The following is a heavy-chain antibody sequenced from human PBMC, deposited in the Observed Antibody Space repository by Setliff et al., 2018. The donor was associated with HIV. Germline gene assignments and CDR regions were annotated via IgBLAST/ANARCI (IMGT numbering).Heavy chain of an antibody. D-gene: IGHD3-10*01. V-gene: IGHV4-61*02. Sequence: PSETLSLTCTVSGGSISGGSFYWSWVRQAPGKALESIASIYSGGSAIYHPSLKSRVTISVDTSKNQFSLKLSSVTAADTAVYYCARDFNYGSGRYYYYMDVWGKGTTVTVSS. CDR3: ARDFNYGSGRYYYYMDV. J-gene: IGHJ6*03. CDR2: IYSGGSA. CDR1: GGSISGGSFY.